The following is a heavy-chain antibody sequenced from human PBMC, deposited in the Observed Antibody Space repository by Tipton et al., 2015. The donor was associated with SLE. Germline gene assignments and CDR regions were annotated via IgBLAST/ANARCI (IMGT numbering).Heavy chain of an antibody. CDR2: INYSGST. J-gene: IGHJ3*01. CDR1: GGSFSAYY. Sequence: GLVKPSDTLSLTCAVYGGSFSAYYWSWIRQFPGKGLEWIGEINYSGSTKYNPSLKSRVNISVDASKNQFSLKLSFVTAADTAVYYCATSLNYYDSSGPGGWGQGTMVTVSS. V-gene: IGHV4-34*01. CDR3: ATSLNYYDSSGPGG. D-gene: IGHD3-22*01.